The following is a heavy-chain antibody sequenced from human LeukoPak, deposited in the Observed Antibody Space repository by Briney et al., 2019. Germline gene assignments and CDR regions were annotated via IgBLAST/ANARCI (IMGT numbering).Heavy chain of an antibody. Sequence: GGSLRLSCAASGFTFSDFAMSWVRQAPGKGLEWVSGISASGGGTYYADSVKGRFTISRDNSKNTLSPQMNSLRTEDMAVYYCADTFARLAGRMNWFDPWGQGTLVTVSS. V-gene: IGHV3-23*01. CDR2: ISASGGGT. CDR1: GFTFSDFA. J-gene: IGHJ5*02. CDR3: ADTFARLAGRMNWFDP.